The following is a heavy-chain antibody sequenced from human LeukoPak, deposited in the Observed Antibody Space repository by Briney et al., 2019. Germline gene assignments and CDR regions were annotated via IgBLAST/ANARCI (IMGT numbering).Heavy chain of an antibody. Sequence: SETLSLTYAVYGGSFSGYYWSWIRQPPGKGLEWIGEINHSGSTNYNPSLKSRVTISVDTSKNQFSLKLSSVTAADTAVYYCARGRVYGDYRTVYPARPRYFDLWGPGTLVTVSS. CDR2: INHSGST. D-gene: IGHD4-17*01. CDR1: GGSFSGYY. V-gene: IGHV4-34*01. CDR3: ARGRVYGDYRTVYPARPRYFDL. J-gene: IGHJ2*01.